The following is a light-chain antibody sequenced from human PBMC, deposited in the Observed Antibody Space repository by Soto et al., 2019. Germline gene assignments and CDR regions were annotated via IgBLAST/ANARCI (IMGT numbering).Light chain of an antibody. CDR2: DVT. Sequence: QSVLTQPASVSGSPGQSITISCTGTSSDVGGYNYVSWSQQHPVKAPKLMIYDVTNRPSGVSDRSSGSKSGNTASLTISGRRAEDEADYYCSSYTSSSTPYVFGTGTKLTVL. CDR1: SSDVGGYNY. J-gene: IGLJ1*01. CDR3: SSYTSSSTPYV. V-gene: IGLV2-14*01.